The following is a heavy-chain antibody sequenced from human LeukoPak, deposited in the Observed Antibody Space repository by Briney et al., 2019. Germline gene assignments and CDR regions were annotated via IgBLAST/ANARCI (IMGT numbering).Heavy chain of an antibody. D-gene: IGHD2-2*03. Sequence: QPGGSLRLYCAASGFSFSTDWMTWVRQAPGKGLEWVANIKGDESEKYYVDSVMGRFTISRDNAKNSLYLQMNSLRAEDTAVYYCATSGYSYALNYWGQGTLVTVSS. CDR1: GFSFSTDW. J-gene: IGHJ1*01. CDR2: IKGDESEK. CDR3: ATSGYSYALNY. V-gene: IGHV3-7*01.